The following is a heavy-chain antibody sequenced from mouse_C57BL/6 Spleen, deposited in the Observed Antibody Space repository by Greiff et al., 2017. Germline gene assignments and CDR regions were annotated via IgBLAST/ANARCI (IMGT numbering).Heavy chain of an antibody. Sequence: VQLQQSGAELVRPGSSVKLSCKASGYTFTSYWMDWVKQRPGQGLEWIGNIYPSDSETHYNQKFKDKATLTVDKSSSTAYMQLSSLTSEDSAVYYGARGGYYSPAWFAYWGQGTLVTVSA. CDR3: ARGGYYSPAWFAY. J-gene: IGHJ3*01. D-gene: IGHD2-12*01. V-gene: IGHV1-61*01. CDR1: GYTFTSYW. CDR2: IYPSDSET.